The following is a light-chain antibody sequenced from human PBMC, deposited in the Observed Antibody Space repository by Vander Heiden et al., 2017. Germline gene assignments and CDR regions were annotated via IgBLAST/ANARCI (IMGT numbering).Light chain of an antibody. CDR1: SSNIGSNY. CDR3: AAWDDSLSGQG. V-gene: IGLV1-47*01. Sequence: SVLPQPPSASGTPGQTVTIPCSGSSSNIGSNYVYWYQQLPGTAPKLLIYRNKQRPSGVPDRFSGSKSGTSASLAISGRRSEDEADYYCAAWDDSLSGQGFGTGTKVTVL. J-gene: IGLJ1*01. CDR2: RNK.